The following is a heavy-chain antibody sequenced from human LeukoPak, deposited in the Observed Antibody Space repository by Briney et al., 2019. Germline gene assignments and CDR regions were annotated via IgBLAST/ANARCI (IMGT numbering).Heavy chain of an antibody. D-gene: IGHD1-14*01. Sequence: SETLSLTCTVPGGSINNANYYWAWIRQPAGKGLEWIGRIFASGSTNYNPSLKSRVTISIDTSKNQFSLQLSSVTAADTAVYFCASNSHLNLGFYDYWGQGTLVTVSS. CDR3: ASNSHLNLGFYDY. V-gene: IGHV4-61*02. CDR1: GGSINNANYY. J-gene: IGHJ4*02. CDR2: IFASGST.